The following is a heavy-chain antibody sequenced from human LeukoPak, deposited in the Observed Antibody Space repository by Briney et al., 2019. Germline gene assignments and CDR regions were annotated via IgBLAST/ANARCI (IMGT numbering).Heavy chain of an antibody. V-gene: IGHV4-4*07. J-gene: IGHJ6*03. CDR3: ARESSGNYYNPLGYMDV. CDR2: IFTSGIT. CDR1: GGSISIYY. D-gene: IGHD3-10*01. Sequence: PSETLSLTCTVSGGSISIYYWNWIRQPAGKGLEWTGRIFTSGITNYDPSLKSRVTMSVDTSKNQFSLNLSSVTAADTAVYYCARESSGNYYNPLGYMDVGGKGTTVTVSS.